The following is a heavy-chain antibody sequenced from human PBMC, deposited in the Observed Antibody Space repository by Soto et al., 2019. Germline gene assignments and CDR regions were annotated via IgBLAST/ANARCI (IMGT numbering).Heavy chain of an antibody. J-gene: IGHJ4*02. V-gene: IGHV3-23*01. D-gene: IGHD5-12*01. CDR3: AKVPLRHYYFEY. Sequence: EVQLLDSGGGLVQPGGSLRLSCAVSGFIFRHYAMNWVRQAPGTGLEWVSAISGNSSTTYYADSVKGRFTISSDNSKNTVSLQADSPRAEDPAGYYCAKVPLRHYYFEYSGQGAMVTFSS. CDR2: ISGNSSTT. CDR1: GFIFRHYA.